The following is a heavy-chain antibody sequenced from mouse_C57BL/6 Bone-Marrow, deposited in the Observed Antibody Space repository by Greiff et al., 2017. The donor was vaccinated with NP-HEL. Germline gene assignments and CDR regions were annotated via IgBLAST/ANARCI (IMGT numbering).Heavy chain of an antibody. CDR2: IDPSDSET. Sequence: VQLQQPGAELVRPGSSVKLSCKASGYTFTSYWMHWVKQRPIQGLEWIGNIDPSDSETHYTQKFKDKATLTVDKSSSTAYMQLSSLTSEDSAVYYCARDYGSIYYFGDWGQGTTLTVSS. CDR1: GYTFTSYW. V-gene: IGHV1-52*01. CDR3: ARDYGSIYYFGD. J-gene: IGHJ2*01. D-gene: IGHD1-1*01.